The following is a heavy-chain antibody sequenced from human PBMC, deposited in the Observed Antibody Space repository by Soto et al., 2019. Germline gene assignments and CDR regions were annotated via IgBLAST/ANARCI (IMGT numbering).Heavy chain of an antibody. Sequence: EVQLLESGGGLVQPGGSLRLSCAASGFTFSSYVMSWVRQAPGKGLEWVSAISGSGGSTYYADSVKGRFTISRDNSKNTLYLQMNSLRAEDTAVYYCAKGVAARRYYFDYWGQGTLVTVSS. CDR3: AKGVAARRYYFDY. D-gene: IGHD6-6*01. CDR1: GFTFSSYV. J-gene: IGHJ4*02. CDR2: ISGSGGST. V-gene: IGHV3-23*01.